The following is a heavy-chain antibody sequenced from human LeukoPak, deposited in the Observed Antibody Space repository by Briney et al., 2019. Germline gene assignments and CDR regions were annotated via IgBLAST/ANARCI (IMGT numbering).Heavy chain of an antibody. Sequence: GGSQRLSCAPSGFTFSTYAMNCARQAPGEGLEWVSGISGSGGSAYYADYVKGRFTISRDNSKNTLYLQMNRLRAEDTAVYYCAKLAGSSGWLFDYWGQGTLVTVSS. J-gene: IGHJ4*02. V-gene: IGHV3-23*01. D-gene: IGHD6-19*01. CDR2: ISGSGGSA. CDR3: AKLAGSSGWLFDY. CDR1: GFTFSTYA.